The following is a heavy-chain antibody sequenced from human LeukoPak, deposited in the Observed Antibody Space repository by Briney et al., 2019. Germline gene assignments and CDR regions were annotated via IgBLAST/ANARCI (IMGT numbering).Heavy chain of an antibody. CDR3: AREKDTAYYYYYMDV. Sequence: ASVKVSCKASGYTFTGYYMHWVRQAPGQGLEWMGWINPNSGGTNYAQKFQGRVTMTRDTSISTAYMELSRLRSDDTAVYYCAREKDTAYYYYYMDVWGKGTTVTISS. J-gene: IGHJ6*03. D-gene: IGHD2-15*01. CDR1: GYTFTGYY. V-gene: IGHV1-2*02. CDR2: INPNSGGT.